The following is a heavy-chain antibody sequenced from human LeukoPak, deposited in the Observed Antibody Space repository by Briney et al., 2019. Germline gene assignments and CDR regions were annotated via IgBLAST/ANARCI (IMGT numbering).Heavy chain of an antibody. CDR3: ARGYYGDYYFDY. CDR1: GGSFSGYY. V-gene: IGHV4-34*01. Sequence: SETLSLTCAVYGGSFSGYYWSWIRQPPGKGLEWIGEINHSGSTNYNPSLKSRFTISVDTSKNQFSLKLSSVTAADTAVYYCARGYYGDYYFDYWGQGTLVTVSS. CDR2: INHSGST. D-gene: IGHD4-17*01. J-gene: IGHJ4*02.